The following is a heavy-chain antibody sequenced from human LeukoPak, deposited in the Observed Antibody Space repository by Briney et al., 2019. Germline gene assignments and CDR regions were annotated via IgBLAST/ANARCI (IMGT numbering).Heavy chain of an antibody. CDR2: IKQDGSEK. CDR3: AKDLLTAAGPRGVFDY. V-gene: IGHV3-7*01. CDR1: GFTFSSYW. Sequence: GGSLRLSCAASGFTFSSYWMSWVRQAPGKGLEWVANIKQDGSEKYYVDSVKGRFTISRDNAKNSLYLQMNSLRAEDTAVYYCAKDLLTAAGPRGVFDYWGQGTLVTVSS. D-gene: IGHD6-13*01. J-gene: IGHJ4*02.